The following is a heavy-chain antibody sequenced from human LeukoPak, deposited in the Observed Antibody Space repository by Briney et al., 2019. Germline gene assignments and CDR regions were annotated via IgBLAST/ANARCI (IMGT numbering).Heavy chain of an antibody. V-gene: IGHV4-38-2*02. Sequence: SETLSLTCTVSGYSISSGYYWGWIRQPPGKGLEWIGSIYYSGSTYYNPSLKSRVTISVDTSKNQFSLKLGSVTAADTAVYYCARDQYYYDSSGYLTFDYWGQGTLVTVSS. CDR1: GYSISSGYY. CDR2: IYYSGST. CDR3: ARDQYYYDSSGYLTFDY. J-gene: IGHJ4*02. D-gene: IGHD3-22*01.